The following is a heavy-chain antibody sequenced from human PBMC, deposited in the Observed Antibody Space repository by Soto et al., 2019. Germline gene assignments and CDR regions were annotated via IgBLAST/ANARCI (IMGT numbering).Heavy chain of an antibody. CDR3: ANPDIWATIRY. CDR2: ISGSGGST. D-gene: IGHD5-12*01. J-gene: IGHJ4*02. V-gene: IGHV3-23*01. Sequence: PGGSLRLSCAASGFTFSSYAMSWVRQAPGKGLEGVSAISGSGGSTYYADSVKGRFTISRDNSKNTLYLQMNSLRAEDTAVYYCANPDIWATIRYWGQGTLVTVSS. CDR1: GFTFSSYA.